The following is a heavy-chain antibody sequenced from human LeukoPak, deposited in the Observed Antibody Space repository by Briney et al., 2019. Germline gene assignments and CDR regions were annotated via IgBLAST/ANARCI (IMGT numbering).Heavy chain of an antibody. D-gene: IGHD3-3*01. CDR1: GYSFTSYW. V-gene: IGHV5-51*01. Sequence: GESLKISCKGSGYSFTSYWIGWVRQMPGKGLEWMGIIYPGDSDTRYSPSFQGQVTISADKSISTAYLQWSSLKAPDTAMYYCARRGGTIFGLYGMDVWGQGTTVTVSS. J-gene: IGHJ6*02. CDR3: ARRGGTIFGLYGMDV. CDR2: IYPGDSDT.